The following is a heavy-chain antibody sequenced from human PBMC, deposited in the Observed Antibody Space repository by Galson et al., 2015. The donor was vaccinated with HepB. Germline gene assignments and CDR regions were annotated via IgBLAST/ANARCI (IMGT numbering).Heavy chain of an antibody. CDR1: GYTFTSYG. Sequence: SVKVSCKASGYTFTSYGISWVRQAPGQGLEWKGWISAYNGNTNYAQKLQGRVTMTTDTSTSTAYMELRSLRSDDTAVYYCARKWGGRLLWFGESNYYYYGMDVWGQGTTVTVSS. CDR2: ISAYNGNT. J-gene: IGHJ6*02. CDR3: ARKWGGRLLWFGESNYYYYGMDV. V-gene: IGHV1-18*01. D-gene: IGHD3-10*01.